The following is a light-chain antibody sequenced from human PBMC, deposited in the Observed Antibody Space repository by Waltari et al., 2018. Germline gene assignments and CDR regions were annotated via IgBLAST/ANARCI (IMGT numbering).Light chain of an antibody. CDR3: QQYYSSPYT. CDR2: WAS. Sequence: DIVMTQSPDSLSVSLGERATINCKSSQSILYSPNNMNYLSWYQQKPGQPPKLLIYWASTRESGVPDRFSGSGSGTDFTLTISNLQAEDVAVYYCQQYYSSPYTFGQGTKLDIK. CDR1: QSILYSPNNMNY. V-gene: IGKV4-1*01. J-gene: IGKJ2*01.